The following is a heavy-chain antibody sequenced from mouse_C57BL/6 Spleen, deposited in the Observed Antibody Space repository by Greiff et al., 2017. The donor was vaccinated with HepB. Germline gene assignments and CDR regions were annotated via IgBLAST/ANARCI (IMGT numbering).Heavy chain of an antibody. J-gene: IGHJ2*01. CDR1: GYTFTDYE. CDR3: TRRDLLWDY. D-gene: IGHD2-1*01. CDR2: IDPETGGT. Sequence: QVHVKQSGAELVRPGASVTLSCKASGYTFTDYEMHWVKQTPVQGLEWIGAIDPETGGTAYNQKFKGKAILTADKSSSTAYMELRSLTSEDSAVYYCTRRDLLWDYWGQGTTLTVSS. V-gene: IGHV1-15*01.